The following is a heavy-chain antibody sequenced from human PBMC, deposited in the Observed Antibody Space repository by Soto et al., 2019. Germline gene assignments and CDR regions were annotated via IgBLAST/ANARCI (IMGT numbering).Heavy chain of an antibody. CDR2: IYYSGST. J-gene: IGHJ1*01. Sequence: LALTGAVSGFSISSGCHYWNWIRQHPGKGMEWIGYIYYSGSTYYTPCVKSRVTISIDTSKTTFSLKLSSVTVADTAVYYCAREKSDSGDDKYVDQWAQGNLVTVSS. D-gene: IGHD5-12*01. CDR1: GFSISSGCHY. CDR3: AREKSDSGDDKYVDQ. V-gene: IGHV4-31*11.